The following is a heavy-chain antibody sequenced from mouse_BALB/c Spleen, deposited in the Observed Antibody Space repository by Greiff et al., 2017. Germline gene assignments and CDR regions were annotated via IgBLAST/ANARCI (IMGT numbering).Heavy chain of an antibody. CDR2: ISNGGGST. CDR3: ARNYYGYYFDY. D-gene: IGHD1-1*01. CDR1: GFTFSSYT. Sequence: EVMLVESGGGLVKPGGSLKLSCAASGFTFSSYTMSWVRQTPEKRLEWVAYISNGGGSTYYPDTVKGRFTISRDNAKNTLYLQMSSLKSEDTAMYYCARNYYGYYFDYWGQGTTLTVSS. V-gene: IGHV5-12-2*01. J-gene: IGHJ2*01.